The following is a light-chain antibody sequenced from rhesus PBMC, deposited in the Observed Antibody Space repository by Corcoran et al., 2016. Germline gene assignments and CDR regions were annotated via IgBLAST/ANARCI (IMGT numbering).Light chain of an antibody. V-gene: IGKV1-69*01. CDR3: QQHDYSPFT. CDR1: QDISSW. CDR2: RAA. Sequence: IQMTQSPSSLSASVGDRVTVTCRASQDISSWLARYQQKPGKAPELLIYRAANLETGVPSRFSGNGSGTDFTLTIRRLQPEDIATYYCQQHDYSPFTFGPGTKLDIK. J-gene: IGKJ3*01.